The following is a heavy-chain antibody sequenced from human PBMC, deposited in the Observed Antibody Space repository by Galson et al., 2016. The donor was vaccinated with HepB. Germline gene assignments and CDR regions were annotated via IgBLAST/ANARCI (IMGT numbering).Heavy chain of an antibody. CDR1: GFTFSNYG. V-gene: IGHV3-30*18. CDR2: ISDDGSNK. Sequence: SQRLSCAASGFTFSNYGMHWVRQAAGKGLEWVAVISDDGSNKYYADSVKGRFTISRDNSKNTLYLQMNSLRAEDTAVYYCAKDVTQSYDTSGYYFDYWGQGTLVTVSS. CDR3: AKDVTQSYDTSGYYFDY. J-gene: IGHJ4*02. D-gene: IGHD3-22*01.